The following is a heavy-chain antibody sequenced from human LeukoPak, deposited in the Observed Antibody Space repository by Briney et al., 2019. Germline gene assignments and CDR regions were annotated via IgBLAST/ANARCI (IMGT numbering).Heavy chain of an antibody. CDR2: MCYDGSDK. J-gene: IGHJ4*02. CDR1: GFTFSSYG. V-gene: IGHV3-33*01. D-gene: IGHD6-13*01. CDR3: ARDARMSAAGFLGLFDY. Sequence: GGSLRLSCAASGFTFSSYGMHWVRQAQGKGLEWVAVMCYDGSDKYYADSVKGRFTISRDNSKNTLYLQMNSLRVEDTAVYYCARDARMSAAGFLGLFDYWGQGTLVTVSS.